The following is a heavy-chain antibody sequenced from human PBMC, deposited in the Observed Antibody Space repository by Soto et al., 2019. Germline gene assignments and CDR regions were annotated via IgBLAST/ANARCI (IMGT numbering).Heavy chain of an antibody. J-gene: IGHJ4*02. CDR2: ISYDGSNK. V-gene: IGHV3-30*18. CDR1: GFTFSSYG. CDR3: AKIATTFDY. D-gene: IGHD1-26*01. Sequence: QVQLVESGAGVVQPGRSLRLSCAASGFTFSSYGMHWVRQAPGKGLEWVAVISYDGSNKYYADSVKGRFTISRDNSKNTLYLQMNSLRAEDTAVYYCAKIATTFDYWGQGTLVTVSS.